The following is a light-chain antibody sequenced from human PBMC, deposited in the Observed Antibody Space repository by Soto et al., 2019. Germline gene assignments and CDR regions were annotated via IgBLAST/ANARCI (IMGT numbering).Light chain of an antibody. CDR3: QQYNNWPPYT. V-gene: IGKV3-15*01. J-gene: IGKJ2*01. CDR1: QSVSSK. CDR2: GAS. Sequence: EIVMTQSPATLSVSPGERATLSCRASQSVSSKLAWYQQKPGQAPRLLIYGASTRATGIPARFSGSGSETEFTLTTSSLQSKAFAVYYCQQYNNWPPYTFGQGTKLEIK.